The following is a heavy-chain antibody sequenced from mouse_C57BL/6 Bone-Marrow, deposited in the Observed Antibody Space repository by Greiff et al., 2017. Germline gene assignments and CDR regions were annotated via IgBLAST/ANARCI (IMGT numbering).Heavy chain of an antibody. CDR3: TRWSNYDY. J-gene: IGHJ2*01. D-gene: IGHD2-5*01. CDR1: GFNIKDDY. CDR2: IDPENGDT. Sequence: PLQQSGAELVRPGASVKLSCTASGFNIKDDYMHWVKQRPEQGLEWIGWIDPENGDTEYASKFQGKATITADTSSNTAYLQLSSLTSEDTAVYYCTRWSNYDYWGQGTTLTVSS. V-gene: IGHV14-4*01.